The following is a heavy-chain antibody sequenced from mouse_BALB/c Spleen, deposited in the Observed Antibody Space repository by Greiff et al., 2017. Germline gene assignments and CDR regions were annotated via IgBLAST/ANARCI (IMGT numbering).Heavy chain of an antibody. V-gene: IGHV5-6-5*01. CDR1: GFTFSSYA. Sequence: DVHLVESGGGLVKPGGSLKLSCAASGFTFSSYAMSWVRQTPEKRLEWVASISSGGSTYYPDSVKGRFTISRDNARNILYLQMSSLRSEDTAMYYCARPYDFWFAYWGQGTLVTVSA. J-gene: IGHJ3*01. D-gene: IGHD2-4*01. CDR3: ARPYDFWFAY. CDR2: ISSGGST.